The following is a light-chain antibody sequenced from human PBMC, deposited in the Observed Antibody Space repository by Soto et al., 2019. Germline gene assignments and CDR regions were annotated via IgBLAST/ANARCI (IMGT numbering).Light chain of an antibody. V-gene: IGLV2-14*01. CDR1: SSDVGGYNY. CDR2: DVS. CDR3: SSYTSSSTLV. J-gene: IGLJ2*01. Sequence: QSALTQPASVSGSPGQSITISCTGTSSDVGGYNYVSWYQQHPGKAPKLMIYDVSNRPSGVSNRFSGSKSGNTASLTISGLQAEDEADYYCSSYTSSSTLVLGGGTKVTVL.